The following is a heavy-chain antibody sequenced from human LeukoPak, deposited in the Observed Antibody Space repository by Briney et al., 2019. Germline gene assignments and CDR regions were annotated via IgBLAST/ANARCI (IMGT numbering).Heavy chain of an antibody. CDR1: GFTFDDYV. CDR3: ARKFTYYYYMDV. CDR2: INWNGGST. J-gene: IGHJ6*03. V-gene: IGHV3-20*04. Sequence: GGSLRLSCAASGFTFDDYVMSWVRQAPGKGLEWVSGINWNGGSTGYADSVKGRFTISRDNAKNSLYLQMNSLRAEDTALYYCARKFTYYYYMDVWGKGTTVTVSS.